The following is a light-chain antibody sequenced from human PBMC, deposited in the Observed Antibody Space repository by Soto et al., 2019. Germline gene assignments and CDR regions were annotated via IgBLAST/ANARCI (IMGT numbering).Light chain of an antibody. CDR3: QQYNSGPPLT. Sequence: EIVMTQSPATLALSPGARATLSCRASQSVSGNLAWYKQKPGQSLRLLMYGASTRATGIPARFSGSGSGTEFTLTISSLQSEDVAGYYCQQYNSGPPLTFGGGPKVEIK. J-gene: IGKJ4*02. CDR1: QSVSGN. V-gene: IGKV3-15*01. CDR2: GAS.